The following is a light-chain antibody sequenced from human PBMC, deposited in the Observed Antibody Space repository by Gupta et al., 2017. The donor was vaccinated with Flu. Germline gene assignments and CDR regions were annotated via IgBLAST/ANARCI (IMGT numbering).Light chain of an antibody. Sequence: YELTQAPSVSVSPGKTARITCSGDKLGNKYVYWYQQKAGQSPLLLIYQDTKRPSPTPECVSASDSATTVTMSRSETQAVDDYYYSSQKWNRSSEVFGAGTNLTVL. CDR3: QKWNRSSEV. CDR2: QDT. V-gene: IGLV3-1*01. J-gene: IGLJ1*01. CDR1: KLGNKY.